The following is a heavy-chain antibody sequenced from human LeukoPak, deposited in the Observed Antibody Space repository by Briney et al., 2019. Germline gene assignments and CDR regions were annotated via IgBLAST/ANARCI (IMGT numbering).Heavy chain of an antibody. CDR2: LNPNSGGT. CDR1: GYTFTGYY. CDR3: ARDRDYGDYLGDY. D-gene: IGHD4-17*01. J-gene: IGHJ4*02. Sequence: ASVKVSCKASGYTFTGYYMYWVRQAPGQGLEWMGRLNPNSGGTNYAQKFQGRVTMTRDTSISTAYMELSRLKFDDTAVYHCARDRDYGDYLGDYWGQGILVTVTS. V-gene: IGHV1-2*06.